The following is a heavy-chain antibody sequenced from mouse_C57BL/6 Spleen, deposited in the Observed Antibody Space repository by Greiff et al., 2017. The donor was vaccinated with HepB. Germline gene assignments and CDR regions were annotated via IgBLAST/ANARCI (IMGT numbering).Heavy chain of an antibody. CDR1: GYAFSSSW. CDR3: ARRGYGCSTHYYGMDY. Sequence: VQLQQSGPELVKPGASVKISCKASGYAFSSSWMNWVKQRPGKGLEWIGRIYPGDGATNYNGKFKGKATLTADKSSSTAYMQLSSLTSEDSAVYFCARRGYGCSTHYYGMDYWGQGTSVTVSS. CDR2: IYPGDGAT. D-gene: IGHD1-1*01. V-gene: IGHV1-82*01. J-gene: IGHJ4*01.